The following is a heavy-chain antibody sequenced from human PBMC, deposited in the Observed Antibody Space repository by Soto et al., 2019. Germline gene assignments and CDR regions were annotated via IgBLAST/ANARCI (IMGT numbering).Heavy chain of an antibody. Sequence: VASVKVSCRTSGYTFTNHGINWVRQAPGQGLEWMGWINPYNASTNYAQKLQGRVTMTTDTSTSTAYMDLRSLTSDDTAVYYCARDRVAGIWGDAFDIWGQGTMVTFSS. J-gene: IGHJ3*02. CDR1: GYTFTNHG. CDR3: ARDRVAGIWGDAFDI. D-gene: IGHD3-16*01. V-gene: IGHV1-18*04. CDR2: INPYNAST.